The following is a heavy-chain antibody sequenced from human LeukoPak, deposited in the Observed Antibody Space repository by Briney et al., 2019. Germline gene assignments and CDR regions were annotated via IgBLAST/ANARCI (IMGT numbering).Heavy chain of an antibody. Sequence: PGGSLRLSCAASGFSFSNSWMSWVRQGPGKGLEWVANIKQDGSQKYYVDSVKGRFTISRDNAKNSLYLQMNSLRAEGTAVYYCARDQERGFDPWGQGTLVTVSS. J-gene: IGHJ5*02. CDR3: ARDQERGFDP. CDR2: IKQDGSQK. CDR1: GFSFSNSW. D-gene: IGHD5-24*01. V-gene: IGHV3-7*04.